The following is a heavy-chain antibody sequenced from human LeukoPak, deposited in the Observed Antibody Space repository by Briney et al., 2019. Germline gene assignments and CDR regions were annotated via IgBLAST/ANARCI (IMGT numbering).Heavy chain of an antibody. CDR1: GGSISSSSYY. CDR3: ARPPRDPQMNLYSSSYNWYFDL. D-gene: IGHD6-13*01. V-gene: IGHV4-39*01. Sequence: KSSETLSLTCTVSGGSISSSSYYWGWIRQPPGKGLEWIGSIYYSGSTYYNPSLKSRVTISVDTSKNQFSLKLSSVTAADTAVYYCARPPRDPQMNLYSSSYNWYFDLWGRGTLVTVSS. CDR2: IYYSGST. J-gene: IGHJ2*01.